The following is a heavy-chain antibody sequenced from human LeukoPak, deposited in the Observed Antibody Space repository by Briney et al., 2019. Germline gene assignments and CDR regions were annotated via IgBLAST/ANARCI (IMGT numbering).Heavy chain of an antibody. CDR2: ISSSSSTI. Sequence: PGGSLRLSCAASGFTFSSYSMNWVRQAPGKGLEWVSYISSSSSTIYYADSVKGRFTISRDNAKNSLYLQMNSLRDEDTTVYYCARPPQAKQLVWQFDYWGQGTLVTVSS. CDR1: GFTFSSYS. J-gene: IGHJ4*02. V-gene: IGHV3-48*02. CDR3: ARPPQAKQLVWQFDY. D-gene: IGHD6-6*01.